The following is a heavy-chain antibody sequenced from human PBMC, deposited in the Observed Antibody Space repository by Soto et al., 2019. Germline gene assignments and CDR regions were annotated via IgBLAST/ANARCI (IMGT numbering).Heavy chain of an antibody. CDR2: IIPIFGTA. J-gene: IGHJ6*02. CDR1: GGTFSSYA. Sequence: QVQLVQSGAEVKKPGSSVKVSCKASGGTFSSYAISWVRQAPGQGLEWMGGIIPIFGTANYAQKFQGRVTITADESTSTAYMELSSLRSEDTAVYYCARGLDIVVVVAATGRDRYYYYGMDGWGQGTTVTVSS. V-gene: IGHV1-69*01. D-gene: IGHD2-15*01. CDR3: ARGLDIVVVVAATGRDRYYYYGMDG.